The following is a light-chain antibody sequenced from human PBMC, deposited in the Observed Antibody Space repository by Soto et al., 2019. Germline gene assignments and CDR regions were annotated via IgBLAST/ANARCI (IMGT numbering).Light chain of an antibody. CDR3: QQYETSPLT. J-gene: IGKJ5*01. V-gene: IGKV1-5*03. CDR2: KAP. Sequence: FQMTQTISTLSAPVGARVSITCLASQTINTCLAWYQQRPVQASKLLIYKAPTLESGVTSRFSGSGSGTEFTLTISSLQPDHSATYYCQQYETSPLTVGQATRLEIK. CDR1: QTINTC.